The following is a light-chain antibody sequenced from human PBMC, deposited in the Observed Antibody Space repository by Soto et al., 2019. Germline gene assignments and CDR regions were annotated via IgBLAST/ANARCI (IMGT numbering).Light chain of an antibody. CDR1: QSVDTC. CDR3: QQFYRYPGT. CDR2: KAS. Sequence: DIQMTQSPSALSASVGDTVTITCRASQSVDTCLAWYQQKPGKAPHLLIYKASRLETGVPSRFSGSGSVTDYTLTITGLQPDDFATYYGQQFYRYPGTFGQGTKVEI. J-gene: IGKJ1*01. V-gene: IGKV1-5*03.